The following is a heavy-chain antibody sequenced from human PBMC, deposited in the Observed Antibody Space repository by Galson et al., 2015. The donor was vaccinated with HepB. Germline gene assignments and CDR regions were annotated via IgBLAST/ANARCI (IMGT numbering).Heavy chain of an antibody. CDR3: ARSLGLVGPYFDY. CDR1: GFSLRVSGMG. D-gene: IGHD3/OR15-3a*01. Sequence: PALVKPTQTPTLTCTFSGFSLRVSGMGVGWIRQPPGKALEWLAFINWNDDKRYNPSLKNRLTIIKDTFKNQVVLRMTNMDPADTATYYCARSLGLVGPYFDYWGQGSPITVSS. V-gene: IGHV2-5*01. J-gene: IGHJ4*02. CDR2: INWNDDK.